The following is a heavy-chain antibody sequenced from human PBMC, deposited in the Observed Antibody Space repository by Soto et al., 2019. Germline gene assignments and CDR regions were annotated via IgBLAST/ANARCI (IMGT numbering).Heavy chain of an antibody. CDR3: AKDGSLTVTTKYYFDS. V-gene: IGHV4-34*01. CDR1: GGSFSGYY. CDR2: INHSGST. Sequence: SETLSLTCAVYGGSFSGYYWSWIRQPPGKGLEWIGEINHSGSTNYNPSLKSRVTISVDTSKNQFSLKLSSVTAADTAVYYCAKDGSLTVTTKYYFDSWGQGTLVTVSS. D-gene: IGHD4-17*01. J-gene: IGHJ4*02.